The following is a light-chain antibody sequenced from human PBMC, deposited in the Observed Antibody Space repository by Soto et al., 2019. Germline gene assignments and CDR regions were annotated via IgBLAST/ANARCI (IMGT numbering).Light chain of an antibody. CDR1: QSLSSR. Sequence: IQMTQSPSSLSASVGDRVTITCRASQSLSSRLTWYQQKPGEAPKLLIYEPSSLHSGVPSRFSGSGSETDFTLTINSLQPEDFATYYCQQSFRPPYTFGQGTKLEIK. CDR3: QQSFRPPYT. CDR2: EPS. J-gene: IGKJ2*01. V-gene: IGKV1-39*01.